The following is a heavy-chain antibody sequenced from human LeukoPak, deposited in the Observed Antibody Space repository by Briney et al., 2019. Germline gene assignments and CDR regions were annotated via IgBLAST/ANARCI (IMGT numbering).Heavy chain of an antibody. Sequence: KPSETLSLTCTVSGGSINNYFWSWIRQPPGKGLEWLGYVYYSGSTRYSPSLKSRVTISLDTSKNQFSLKLSSVTAADTAVYFCVRHLMTIFGVVIKPGPFDPWGQGTLVTVSS. D-gene: IGHD3-3*01. J-gene: IGHJ5*02. CDR2: VYYSGST. V-gene: IGHV4-59*08. CDR1: GGSINNYF. CDR3: VRHLMTIFGVVIKPGPFDP.